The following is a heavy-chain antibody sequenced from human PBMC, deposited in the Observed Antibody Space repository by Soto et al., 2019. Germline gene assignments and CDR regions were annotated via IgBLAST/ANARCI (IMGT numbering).Heavy chain of an antibody. V-gene: IGHV3-53*02. CDR2: IYSGGST. Sequence: EVQLVETGGGLIQPGGSLRLSCAASGFTVSSNYMSWVRQAPGKGLELVSVIYSGGSTYYADSVKGRFTISRDNSKNTLYLQMNSLRAEDTAVYYCARDGRPSSYSGSYSGFGFDYWGQGTLVTVSS. CDR3: ARDGRPSSYSGSYSGFGFDY. CDR1: GFTVSSNY. D-gene: IGHD1-26*01. J-gene: IGHJ4*02.